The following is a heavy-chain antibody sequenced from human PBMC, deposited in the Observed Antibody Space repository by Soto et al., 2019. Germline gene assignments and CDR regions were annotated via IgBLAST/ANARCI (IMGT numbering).Heavy chain of an antibody. V-gene: IGHV4-34*01. J-gene: IGHJ3*02. Sequence: KASETLSLTCAVYGGSFSGYYWSWIRQPPGKGLEWIGEINHSGSTNYNPSLKSRVTISVDTSKNQFSLKLGSVTAADTAVYYCARTGYSSGWYKAAFDIWGQGTMVT. CDR3: ARTGYSSGWYKAAFDI. CDR2: INHSGST. D-gene: IGHD6-19*01. CDR1: GGSFSGYY.